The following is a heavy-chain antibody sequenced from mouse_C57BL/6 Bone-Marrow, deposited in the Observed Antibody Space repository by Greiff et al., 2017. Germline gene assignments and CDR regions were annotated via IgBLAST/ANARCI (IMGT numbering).Heavy chain of an antibody. V-gene: IGHV1-64*01. CDR2: IHPNSGST. CDR3: AIRDGYPAWFAY. Sequence: QVQLQQPGAELVKPGASVKLSCKASGYTFTSYWMHWVKQRPGQGLEWIGMIHPNSGSTNYNEKFKSKATLTVDKSSSTAYMQLSSLTSEDSAVYYCAIRDGYPAWFAYWGQGTLVTVSA. J-gene: IGHJ3*01. CDR1: GYTFTSYW. D-gene: IGHD2-3*01.